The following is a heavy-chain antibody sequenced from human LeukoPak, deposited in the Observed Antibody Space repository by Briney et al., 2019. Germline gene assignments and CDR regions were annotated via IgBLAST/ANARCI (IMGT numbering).Heavy chain of an antibody. J-gene: IGHJ4*02. Sequence: REASVKVSCKASGGTFSSYAISWVRQAPGQGLEWMGGIIPIFGTANYAQKFQGRVTITADESTSTAYMELSSLRSEDTAVYYCARRARPSGYSSSWYREFDYWGQGTLVTVSS. D-gene: IGHD6-13*01. V-gene: IGHV1-69*13. CDR3: ARRARPSGYSSSWYREFDY. CDR2: IIPIFGTA. CDR1: GGTFSSYA.